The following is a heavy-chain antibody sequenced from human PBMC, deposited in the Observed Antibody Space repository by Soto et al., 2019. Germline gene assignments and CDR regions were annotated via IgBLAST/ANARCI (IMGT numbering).Heavy chain of an antibody. CDR3: AKDMAAAAHQGAAFDI. V-gene: IGHV3-33*03. Sequence: DSVRGRFTISRDDSKNTLYLEMNSLRAEDTGVYYCAKDMAAAAHQGAAFDIWGLGTMVSVSA. D-gene: IGHD6-13*01. J-gene: IGHJ3*02.